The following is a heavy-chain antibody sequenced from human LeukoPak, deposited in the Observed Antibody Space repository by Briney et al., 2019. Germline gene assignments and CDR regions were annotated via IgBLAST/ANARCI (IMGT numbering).Heavy chain of an antibody. CDR1: GFTFSSYA. CDR3: ARGFPSPDKRPC. V-gene: IGHV3-64*01. Sequence: GGSLRLSCAASGFTFSSYAMHWVRQAPGKGLEYASAISSNGGSTYYANSVKGRFTISRDNSKNTLYLQVGSLRAEDMAVYYCARGFPSPDKRPCWGQGTLVTVSS. CDR2: ISSNGGST. J-gene: IGHJ4*02. D-gene: IGHD3-10*01.